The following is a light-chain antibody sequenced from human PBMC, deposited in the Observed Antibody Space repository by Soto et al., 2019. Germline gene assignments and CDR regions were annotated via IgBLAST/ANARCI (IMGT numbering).Light chain of an antibody. CDR3: MQGTHWPYT. CDR1: QSLVHSDGHTH. V-gene: IGKV2-30*02. J-gene: IGKJ2*01. CDR2: KVS. Sequence: DVVMTQSPLSLPVTLGQPASISCRSTQSLVHSDGHTHLNWFQQRPGQSPRRLICKVSNRDSGVPDRFGGSASGTDFTLKISRVEAEDVGVYYCMQGTHWPYTFGQGTKLEIK.